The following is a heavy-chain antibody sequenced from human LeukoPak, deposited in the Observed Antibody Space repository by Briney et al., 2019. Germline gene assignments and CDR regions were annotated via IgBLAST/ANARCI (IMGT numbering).Heavy chain of an antibody. CDR3: ARFHGVFTYYYDSSGYYPFDY. D-gene: IGHD3-22*01. CDR1: GYTFSSYG. Sequence: GASVKVSCKASGYTFSSYGISWVRQAPGQGVEWMGWISAYNGNTNYAQKLQGRVTMTTDTSTTTAYMDLRSLRSDDTAVYYCARFHGVFTYYYDSSGYYPFDYWGQGTLVTVSS. J-gene: IGHJ4*02. CDR2: ISAYNGNT. V-gene: IGHV1-18*04.